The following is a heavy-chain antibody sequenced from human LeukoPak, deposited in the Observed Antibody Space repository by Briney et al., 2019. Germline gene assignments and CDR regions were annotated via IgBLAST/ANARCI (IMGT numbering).Heavy chain of an antibody. V-gene: IGHV4-4*09. CDR3: ARVTSPFYDSSGYYYDY. J-gene: IGHJ4*02. CDR2: IYTSGST. Sequence: SETLSLTCTVSGDSISSYYWSWIRQPPGKGLEWIGYIYTSGSTNYNPSLKSRVTISVDTSKNQFSLKLSSVAAADTAVYYCARVTSPFYDSSGYYYDYWGQGTLVTVSS. D-gene: IGHD3-22*01. CDR1: GDSISSYY.